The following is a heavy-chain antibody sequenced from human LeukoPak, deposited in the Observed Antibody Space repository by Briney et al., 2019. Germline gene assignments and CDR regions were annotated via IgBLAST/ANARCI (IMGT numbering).Heavy chain of an antibody. CDR2: INPNSGGT. V-gene: IGHV1-2*02. CDR1: GYTFTGYY. J-gene: IGHJ3*02. D-gene: IGHD2-15*01. Sequence: ASVKVSCKASGYTFTGYYMHWGRQAPGQGLGWMGWINPNSGGTNYAQKFQGRVTITRDTSISTAYMELSRLRSDDTAVYYCARGGLLYCSGGSCSPDAFDIWGQGTMVTVSS. CDR3: ARGGLLYCSGGSCSPDAFDI.